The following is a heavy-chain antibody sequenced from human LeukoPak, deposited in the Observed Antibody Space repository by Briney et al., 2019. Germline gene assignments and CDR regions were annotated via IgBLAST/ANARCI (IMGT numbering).Heavy chain of an antibody. J-gene: IGHJ4*02. CDR3: ARGGIAAAGNFDY. CDR1: GGTFSSYA. Sequence: ASVKVSCKASGGTFSSYAISWVRQAPGQGLEWMGGIIPIFGTANYAQKFQGRVTITADESTSTAYMELSSLRSEDTAVYYCARGGIAAAGNFDYWGQGTLVTVSS. D-gene: IGHD6-13*01. CDR2: IIPIFGTA. V-gene: IGHV1-69*13.